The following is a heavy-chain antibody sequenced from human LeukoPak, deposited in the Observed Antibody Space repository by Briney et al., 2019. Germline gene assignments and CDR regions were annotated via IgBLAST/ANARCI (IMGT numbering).Heavy chain of an antibody. CDR3: AIAYSGSYYSRGYFDY. D-gene: IGHD1-26*01. CDR2: IIPIFGTA. J-gene: IGHJ4*02. Sequence: SVKVSCRASGGTFSSYAISWVRQAPGQGLEWMGGIIPIFGTANYAQKFQGRVTITADESTSTAYMELSSLRSEDTAVYYCAIAYSGSYYSRGYFDYWGRGTLVTVSS. V-gene: IGHV1-69*01. CDR1: GGTFSSYA.